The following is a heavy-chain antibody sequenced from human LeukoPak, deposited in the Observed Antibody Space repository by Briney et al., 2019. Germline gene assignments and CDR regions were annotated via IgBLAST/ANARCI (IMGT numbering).Heavy chain of an antibody. Sequence: PSETLSPTCTVSGGSISCDYWRWIRQPPGKGLEWIGYIYYSGRTYYNPSLKSRITISVDTSKNQFSLKLSSVTAADTAVYYCVRGFYSPHYWGQGTLVTVSS. V-gene: IGHV4-59*01. D-gene: IGHD4-11*01. CDR3: VRGFYSPHY. J-gene: IGHJ4*02. CDR2: IYYSGRT. CDR1: GGSISCDY.